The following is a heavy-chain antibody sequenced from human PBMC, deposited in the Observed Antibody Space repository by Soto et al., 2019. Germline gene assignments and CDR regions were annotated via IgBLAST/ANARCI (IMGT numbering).Heavy chain of an antibody. CDR2: IYYSGST. CDR1: GGSISSYY. CDR3: AREYYGSGSSFGHWFDP. J-gene: IGHJ5*02. Sequence: PSETLSLTCTVSGGSISSYYWSWIRQPPGKGLEWIGYIYYSGSTNYDPSLKSRVTISVDTSKNQFSLKLSSVTAADTAVYYCAREYYGSGSSFGHWFDPWGQGTLVTVSS. D-gene: IGHD3-10*01. V-gene: IGHV4-59*01.